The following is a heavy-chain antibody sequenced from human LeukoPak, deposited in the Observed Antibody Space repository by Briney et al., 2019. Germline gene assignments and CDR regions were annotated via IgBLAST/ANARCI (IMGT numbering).Heavy chain of an antibody. J-gene: IGHJ4*02. CDR3: ARDSGSGSSNY. CDR1: GYTFTSYY. D-gene: IGHD3-10*01. Sequence: VASVKVSCKASGYTFTSYYMHWVRQAPGQGLEWMGGIIPIFGTANYAQKFQGRVTITTDESTSTAYMELSSLRSEDTAVYYCARDSGSGSSNYWGQGTLVTVS. CDR2: IIPIFGTA. V-gene: IGHV1-69*05.